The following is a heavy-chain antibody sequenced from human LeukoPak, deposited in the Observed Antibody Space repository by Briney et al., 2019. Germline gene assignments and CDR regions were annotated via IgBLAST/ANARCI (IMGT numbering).Heavy chain of an antibody. CDR3: ATDLYYGFDY. V-gene: IGHV3-48*02. J-gene: IGHJ4*02. CDR2: IRSSSSAI. CDR1: GFTFSSYC. D-gene: IGHD1-26*01. Sequence: GGSLRLSCATSGFTFSSYCMHWVRQAPGKGLEWVSYIRSSSSAIKYADSVKGRFTISRDNAKNPLYLQMNSLRDKDTAVYYCATDLYYGFDYWGQGTLVSVSS.